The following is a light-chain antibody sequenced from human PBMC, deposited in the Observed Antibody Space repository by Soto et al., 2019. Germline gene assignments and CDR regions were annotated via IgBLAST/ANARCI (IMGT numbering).Light chain of an antibody. V-gene: IGLV2-23*01. CDR3: CSYAGNGYV. Sequence: QSALTQPASVSGSPGQSITISCTGTPSNVGGHNLVSWYQQHPGRAPELIIYEGTQRPSGVSARFSGSKSGNTASLTISGLQADDEADYYCCSYAGNGYVFGTGTKLTVL. CDR1: PSNVGGHNL. CDR2: EGT. J-gene: IGLJ1*01.